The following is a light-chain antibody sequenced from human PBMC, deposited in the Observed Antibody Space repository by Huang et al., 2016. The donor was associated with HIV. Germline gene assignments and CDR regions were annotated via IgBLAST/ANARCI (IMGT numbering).Light chain of an antibody. J-gene: IGKJ1*01. CDR1: QTIDKH. CDR3: QQGYVTPWT. V-gene: IGKV1-39*01. CDR2: VAS. Sequence: DIQMTQSPSSLSASVGDRVTITCRASQTIDKHLNWYQQKPGKAPKLLSSVASSLQSGVPSRFSGGGSGTFFTLTINGLQPEDSASYYCQQGYVTPWTFGQGTKVEIK.